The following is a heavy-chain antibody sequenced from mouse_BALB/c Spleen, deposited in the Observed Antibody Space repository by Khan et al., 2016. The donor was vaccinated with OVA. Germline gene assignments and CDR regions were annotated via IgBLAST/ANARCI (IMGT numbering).Heavy chain of an antibody. D-gene: IGHD1-1*01. Sequence: EVELVESGGGLVQPGGSRKLSCTASGFTFSSYGMHWVRQAPEKGLEWVAYISGDSNTIYYADTVKGRFTISRDNPKNTLFLQMTSLMSEDTARYYCATSSFYGYYFDYWGPGTTLTVSS. V-gene: IGHV5-17*02. CDR1: GFTFSSYG. J-gene: IGHJ2*01. CDR2: ISGDSNTI. CDR3: ATSSFYGYYFDY.